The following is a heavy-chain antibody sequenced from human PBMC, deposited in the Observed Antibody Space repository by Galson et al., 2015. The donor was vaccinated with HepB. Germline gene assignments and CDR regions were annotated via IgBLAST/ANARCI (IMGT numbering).Heavy chain of an antibody. CDR2: IDWDDDK. V-gene: IGHV2-70*01. D-gene: IGHD6-19*01. J-gene: IGHJ6*02. CDR1: GFSLSTSGMC. Sequence: PALVKPTPTLTLTCTFSGFSLSTSGMCVSWIRQPPGKALEWLALIDWDDDKYYSTSLKTRLTISKDTSKSQVVLTMTNMDPVDTATYYCARMRRPLSSRPKDYYYYGMDVWGQGTTVTVSS. CDR3: ARMRRPLSSRPKDYYYYGMDV.